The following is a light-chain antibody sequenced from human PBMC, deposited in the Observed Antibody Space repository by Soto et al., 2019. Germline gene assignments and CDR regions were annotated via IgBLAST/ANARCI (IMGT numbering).Light chain of an antibody. J-gene: IGLJ2*01. CDR3: QSYDSSLRGVV. CDR1: YSNIGGHY. V-gene: IGLV1-47*01. CDR2: RDN. Sequence: QSALTQPPSASGTPGQRVTISCSGSYSNIGGHYVYWYQQFPGAAPKLLIYRDNQRPSGVPDRFSGSKSGTSASLAITGLQAEDEADYYCQSYDSSLRGVVFGGGTKLTVL.